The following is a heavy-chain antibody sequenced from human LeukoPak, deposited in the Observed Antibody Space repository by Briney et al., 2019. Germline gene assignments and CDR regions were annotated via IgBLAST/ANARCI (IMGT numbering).Heavy chain of an antibody. V-gene: IGHV4-34*01. CDR2: INHSGTT. J-gene: IGHJ6*03. D-gene: IGHD2-2*01. Sequence: SETLSLTCAVYGGSFSGYYWSWIRQPPGKGLEWIGEINHSGTTKYNPSLKSRVIISVDTSKNQFSLKLSSVTAADTAVYYCAFLVVPAPIDYMDVWDKGTTVTVSS. CDR1: GGSFSGYY. CDR3: AFLVVPAPIDYMDV.